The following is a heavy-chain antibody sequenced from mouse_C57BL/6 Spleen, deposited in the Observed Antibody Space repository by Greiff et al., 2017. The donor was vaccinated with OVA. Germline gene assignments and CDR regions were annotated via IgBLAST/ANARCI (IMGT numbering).Heavy chain of an antibody. J-gene: IGHJ2*01. CDR2: IRNKANGYTT. Sequence: EVKLMESGGGLVQPGGSLSLSCAASGFTFTDYYMSWVRQPPGKALEWLGFIRNKANGYTTESSAYVKGRFTISRDNSQITLYLQMNALRAEDSANYYGARDGGRRRVFDYWGQGTTLTVSS. CDR3: ARDGGRRRVFDY. V-gene: IGHV7-3*01. CDR1: GFTFTDYY. D-gene: IGHD2-12*01.